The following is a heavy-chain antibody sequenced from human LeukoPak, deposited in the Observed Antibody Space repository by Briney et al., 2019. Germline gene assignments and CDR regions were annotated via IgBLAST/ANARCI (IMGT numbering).Heavy chain of an antibody. CDR1: GFTFRSHG. Sequence: GGSLRHTCAASGFTFRSHGMNWVRQAPGKGLEWVSGISPSGGITYYTDSVRGRFAISRDNSKNTVSLQMNSLRGEDTAVYYCAKDDDWGRFKDWGQGTLVTVSS. D-gene: IGHD3-16*01. V-gene: IGHV3-23*01. CDR3: AKDDDWGRFKD. CDR2: ISPSGGIT. J-gene: IGHJ1*01.